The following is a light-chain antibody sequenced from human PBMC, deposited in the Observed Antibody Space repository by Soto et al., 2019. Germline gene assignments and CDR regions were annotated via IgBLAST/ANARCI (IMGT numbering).Light chain of an antibody. Sequence: EVGLTQSPGTLSLFPGERATLSCRASQRVSSSYLAWYQQKPGQAPRLLSFGASSRATGIPDRFSGSGSGTDFILTISRLEPEDFAVYYCQQYGNSRWTFGQGTKVEIK. J-gene: IGKJ1*01. CDR3: QQYGNSRWT. CDR1: QRVSSSY. V-gene: IGKV3-20*01. CDR2: GAS.